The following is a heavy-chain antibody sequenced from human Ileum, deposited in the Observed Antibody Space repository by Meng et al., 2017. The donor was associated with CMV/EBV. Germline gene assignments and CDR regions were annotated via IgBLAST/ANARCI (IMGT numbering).Heavy chain of an antibody. D-gene: IGHD3-10*01. Sequence: HVQLQQWGAGLLKPSETLSLTCAVFGGSFTGYYWSWFCQSPGKGLEWIGEITHSGRTSYNLSLKSRVTISVDMSKYQFSLKLTSVTAADTAIYYCARGLASGWPDYWGQGTLVTVSS. J-gene: IGHJ4*02. V-gene: IGHV4-34*01. CDR3: ARGLASGWPDY. CDR1: GGSFTGYY. CDR2: ITHSGRT.